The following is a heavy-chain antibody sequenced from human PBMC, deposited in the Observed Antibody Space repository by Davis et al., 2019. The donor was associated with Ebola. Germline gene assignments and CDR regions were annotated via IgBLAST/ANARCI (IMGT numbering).Heavy chain of an antibody. D-gene: IGHD3-9*01. CDR2: ISSRSRTI. V-gene: IGHV3-48*01. J-gene: IGHJ6*04. Sequence: PGGSLRLSCAASGFTFRDYSMNWVRQAPGKGLEWISYISSRSRTIYYADSVKGRLIISRDNAKNSLFLQMNSLGGEDAAVYYCARGGRWYDIMTEASLMDVWGKGTTVAVSS. CDR3: ARGGRWYDIMTEASLMDV. CDR1: GFTFRDYS.